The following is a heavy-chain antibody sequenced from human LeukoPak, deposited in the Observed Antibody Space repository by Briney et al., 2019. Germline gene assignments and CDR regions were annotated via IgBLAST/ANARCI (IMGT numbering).Heavy chain of an antibody. Sequence: GGSLRLSCAASGFTFSSYAMSWARQAPGKGLEWVSAISGSGGSTYYADSVKGRFTISRDNSKNTLYLQMNSLRAEDTAVYYCAKDHDYDFWSGYLDYWGQGTLVTVSS. V-gene: IGHV3-23*01. CDR2: ISGSGGST. J-gene: IGHJ4*02. CDR3: AKDHDYDFWSGYLDY. D-gene: IGHD3-3*01. CDR1: GFTFSSYA.